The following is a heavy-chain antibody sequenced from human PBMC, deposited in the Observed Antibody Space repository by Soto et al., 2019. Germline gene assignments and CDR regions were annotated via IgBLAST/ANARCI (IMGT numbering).Heavy chain of an antibody. V-gene: IGHV4-61*01. CDR2: IYYTGNT. CDR3: ARDSNWRGFDY. J-gene: IGHJ4*02. CDR1: GDAVSSGSYY. D-gene: IGHD1-1*01. Sequence: SETLSLTCTVSGDAVSSGSYYWSWIRQPPGKGLEWIGFIYYTGNTNHNPSLKSRITISLDTSKNHISLKLSAVTAADTAVYCCARDSNWRGFDYWGQGTLVTVSS.